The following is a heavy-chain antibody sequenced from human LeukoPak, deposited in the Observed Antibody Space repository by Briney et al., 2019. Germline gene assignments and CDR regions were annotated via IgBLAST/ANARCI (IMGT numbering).Heavy chain of an antibody. D-gene: IGHD2-15*01. Sequence: LSLTCAVYGGSFSDYYWSWIRQPPGKGLEGVSYISSSGSTIYYADSVKGRFTISRDNAKNSLYLQMNSLRAEDTAVYYCVVVAATRFYYYYGMDVWGQGTTVTVSS. V-gene: IGHV3-11*04. CDR2: ISSSGSTI. CDR3: VVVAATRFYYYYGMDV. CDR1: GGSFSDYY. J-gene: IGHJ6*02.